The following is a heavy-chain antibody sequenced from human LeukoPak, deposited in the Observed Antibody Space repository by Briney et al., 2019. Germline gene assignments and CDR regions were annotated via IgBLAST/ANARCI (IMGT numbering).Heavy chain of an antibody. CDR1: GSTFSSYS. Sequence: GGSLRLSCVASGSTFSSYSMNWVRQAPGKGLEWVSYITSTSSTIFYADSVKGRFTISRDNAKNSLYLQMNSLRAEDTALYYCARESGIAVAGNAFDIWGQGTMVTVSS. J-gene: IGHJ3*02. CDR2: ITSTSSTI. V-gene: IGHV3-48*04. CDR3: ARESGIAVAGNAFDI. D-gene: IGHD6-19*01.